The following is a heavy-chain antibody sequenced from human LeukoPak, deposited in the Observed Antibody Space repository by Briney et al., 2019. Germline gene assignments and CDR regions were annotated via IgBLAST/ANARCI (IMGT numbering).Heavy chain of an antibody. J-gene: IGHJ4*02. Sequence: PSETLSLTCTVSGYSISSGYYWGWIRQPPGKGLEWIGSIYHSGSTYYNPSLKSRVTISVDTSKNQFSLKLSSVTAADTAVCYCAREAQVSFGVVTRYFDYWGQGTLVTVSS. CDR1: GYSISSGYY. CDR3: AREAQVSFGVVTRYFDY. D-gene: IGHD3-3*01. CDR2: IYHSGST. V-gene: IGHV4-38-2*02.